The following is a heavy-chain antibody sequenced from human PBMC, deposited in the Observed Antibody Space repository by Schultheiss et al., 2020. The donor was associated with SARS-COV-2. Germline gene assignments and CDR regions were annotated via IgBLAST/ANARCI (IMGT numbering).Heavy chain of an antibody. D-gene: IGHD4-11*01. J-gene: IGHJ6*02. CDR1: GGSISSSSYY. CDR2: IYYSGST. CDR3: AKNQHSKIGYYGMDV. Sequence: SQTLSLTCTVSGGSISSSSYYWGWIRQPPGKGLEWIGSIYYSGSTNYNPSLKSRVTISVDTSKNQFSLKLSSVTAADTAVYYCAKNQHSKIGYYGMDVWGQGTTVTVSS. V-gene: IGHV4-39*07.